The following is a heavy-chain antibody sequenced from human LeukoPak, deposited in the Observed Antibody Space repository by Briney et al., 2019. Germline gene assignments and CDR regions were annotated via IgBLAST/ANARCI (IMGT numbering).Heavy chain of an antibody. CDR3: ARDLDSSSWLDY. CDR1: GYTFNSYG. V-gene: IGHV1-18*01. Sequence: ASVKVSCKAFGYTFNSYGVSWVRQPPGQGLEWMGWISAYNGNTKYAQKFQGRVTMTTDTSTSTAYMELRSLRSDDTAVYYCARDLDSSSWLDYWGQGTLVTVSS. J-gene: IGHJ4*02. D-gene: IGHD6-13*01. CDR2: ISAYNGNT.